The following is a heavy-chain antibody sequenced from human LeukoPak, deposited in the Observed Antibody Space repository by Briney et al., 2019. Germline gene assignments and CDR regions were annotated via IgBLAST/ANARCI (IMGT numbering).Heavy chain of an antibody. V-gene: IGHV4-61*08. J-gene: IGHJ5*02. CDR2: IYYPGTT. D-gene: IGHD3-10*01. CDR1: GGSVTNDGDS. CDR3: ARAHYGSGSYYKGYIWFDP. Sequence: SETLSLTCAVSGGSVTNDGDSWSWIRQPPGKGLEWIGYIYYPGTTYYNPSLKSRVTISVDTSKNQFSLKLSSVTAADTAVYYCARAHYGSGSYYKGYIWFDPWGQGTLVTVSS.